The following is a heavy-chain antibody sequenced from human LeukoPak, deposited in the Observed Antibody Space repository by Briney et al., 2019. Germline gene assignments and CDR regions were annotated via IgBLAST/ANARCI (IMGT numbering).Heavy chain of an antibody. CDR2: INPNSGGT. D-gene: IGHD6-6*01. V-gene: IGHV1-2*04. CDR1: GYTFTGYY. Sequence: ASVKVSCKASGYTFTGYYMHWVRQAPGQGLEWMGWINPNSGGTNYAQKFQGWDTMTRDTSISTAYMELSRLRSDDTAVYYCARNGGEYSSSSSPTEDYYYYGMDVWGQGTTVTVSS. CDR3: ARNGGEYSSSSSPTEDYYYYGMDV. J-gene: IGHJ6*02.